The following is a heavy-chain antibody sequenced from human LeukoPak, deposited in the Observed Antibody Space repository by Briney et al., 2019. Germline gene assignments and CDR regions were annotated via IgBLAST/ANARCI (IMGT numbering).Heavy chain of an antibody. CDR3: ARHYYDSSGYSSWFDP. J-gene: IGHJ5*02. Sequence: GGSLRLSCAASGFTFSSYSMNWVRQAPGKGREWVSYISSSRSDIYYADSVKGRFTISRDNAKNSLYLQMNSLRAEDTAVYYCARHYYDSSGYSSWFDPWGQGTLVTVSS. CDR1: GFTFSSYS. D-gene: IGHD3-22*01. V-gene: IGHV3-21*01. CDR2: ISSSRSDI.